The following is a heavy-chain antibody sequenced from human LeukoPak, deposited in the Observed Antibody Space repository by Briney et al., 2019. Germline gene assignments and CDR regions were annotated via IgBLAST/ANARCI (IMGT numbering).Heavy chain of an antibody. V-gene: IGHV3-23*01. CDR2: ISGSGGST. CDR1: GFTFSSYA. D-gene: IGHD2-2*01. Sequence: GGSLRLSCATSGFTFSSYAMSWVRQAPGKGLEWVSAISGSGGSTYYADSVKGRFTISRDNSKNTLYLQMNSLRAEDTAVYYCAKDSGYCSSTSCYSGDYWGQGTLVTVSS. CDR3: AKDSGYCSSTSCYSGDY. J-gene: IGHJ4*02.